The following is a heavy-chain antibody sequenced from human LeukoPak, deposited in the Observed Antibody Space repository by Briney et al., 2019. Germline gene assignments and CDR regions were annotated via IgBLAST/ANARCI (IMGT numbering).Heavy chain of an antibody. CDR2: IIPILGIA. Sequence: SVRVSCKASGGTFSSYAISWVRQAPGQGPEWMGRIIPILGIANYAQKFQGRVTITADKSTSTAYMELSSLRSEDTAVYYCARGLAILTGSFYYYYGMDVWGQGTTVTVSS. D-gene: IGHD3-9*01. CDR1: GGTFSSYA. CDR3: ARGLAILTGSFYYYYGMDV. V-gene: IGHV1-69*04. J-gene: IGHJ6*02.